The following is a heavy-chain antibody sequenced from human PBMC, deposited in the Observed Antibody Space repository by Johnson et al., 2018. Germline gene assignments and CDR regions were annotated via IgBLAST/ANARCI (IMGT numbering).Heavy chain of an antibody. CDR3: VRDVRDDYGYRYFQE. D-gene: IGHD3-16*01. CDR1: GFTFRDYY. J-gene: IGHJ1*01. V-gene: IGHV3-11*04. CDR2: SGRSGSVV. Sequence: QVQLQESGGGLVKPGESLRLSCAASGFTFRDYYMGWVRQAPGKGLEWLSYSGRSGSVVGYTDSVKGRFTISRDDGKNSLYLQMSSLRAEDKAMYYCVRDVRDDYGYRYFQEWGPGTLVTVSS.